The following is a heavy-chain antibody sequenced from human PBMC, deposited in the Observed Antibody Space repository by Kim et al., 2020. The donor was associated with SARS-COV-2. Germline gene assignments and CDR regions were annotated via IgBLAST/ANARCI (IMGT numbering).Heavy chain of an antibody. CDR2: ISGSGGST. CDR3: AKDLGVRGIVGATSRWGPLTNY. J-gene: IGHJ4*02. Sequence: GGSLRLSCAASGFTFSSYAMSWVRQAPGKGLEWVSAISGSGGSTYYADSVKGRFTISRDNSKNTLYLQMNSLRAEDTAVYYCAKDLGVRGIVGATSRWGPLTNYWGQGTLVTVSS. V-gene: IGHV3-23*01. CDR1: GFTFSSYA. D-gene: IGHD1-26*01.